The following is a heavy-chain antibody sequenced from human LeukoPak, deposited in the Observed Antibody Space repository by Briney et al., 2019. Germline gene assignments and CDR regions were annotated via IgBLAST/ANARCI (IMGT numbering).Heavy chain of an antibody. Sequence: PSETLSLTCTVSGGSISSGGYYWSWIRQHPGTGLEWIGYIYYSGSTYYNPSLKSRVTISVDTSKNQFSLKLSSVTAADTAVYYCARFSTFGGVIVFDYWGQGTLVTVSS. CDR1: GGSISSGGYY. CDR2: IYYSGST. CDR3: ARFSTFGGVIVFDY. J-gene: IGHJ4*02. D-gene: IGHD3-16*02. V-gene: IGHV4-31*03.